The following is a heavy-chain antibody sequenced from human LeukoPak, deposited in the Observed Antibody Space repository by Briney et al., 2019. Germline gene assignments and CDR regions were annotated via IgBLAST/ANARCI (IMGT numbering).Heavy chain of an antibody. CDR3: ASLLRYSFDY. V-gene: IGHV4-38-2*02. CDR2: INHSGST. CDR1: GYSISSGFY. Sequence: SETLSLTCTVSGYSISSGFYWGWIRQPPGKGLEWVGEINHSGSTNYNPSLKSRVTISVDTSKNQFSLKLSSVTAADTAVYYCASLLRYSFDYWGQGTLVTVSS. D-gene: IGHD3-9*01. J-gene: IGHJ4*02.